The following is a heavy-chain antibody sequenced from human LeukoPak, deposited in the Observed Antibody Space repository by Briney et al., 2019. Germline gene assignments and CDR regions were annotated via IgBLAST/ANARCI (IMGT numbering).Heavy chain of an antibody. CDR1: GGTFSGYA. D-gene: IGHD4-17*01. CDR2: LIPLSGTT. Sequence: GASVKVSCKAPGGTFSGYAISWVRQAPGQGIEWMGGLIPLSGTTNCTRRSQGRITISTDESTTTAYMELSGLTFEDTAVYYCAGGDPFNYYMDVWGRGTTVSV. CDR3: AGGDPFNYYMDV. J-gene: IGHJ6*03. V-gene: IGHV1-69*05.